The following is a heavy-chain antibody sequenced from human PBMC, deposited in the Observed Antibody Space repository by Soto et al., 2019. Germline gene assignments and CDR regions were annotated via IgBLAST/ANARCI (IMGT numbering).Heavy chain of an antibody. V-gene: IGHV4-61*01. D-gene: IGHD1-7*01. CDR3: ARDRRTGTTHFYYGMDV. Sequence: SETLSLTCTVSGVSVSSGSYYWSWIREPPEKGLEWIGYIYYRGSTHYNPSLESRVTISLDTSKSQFSLKLSSVTAADTAVYFCARDRRTGTTHFYYGMDVWGQGTTVTVSS. J-gene: IGHJ6*02. CDR1: GVSVSSGSYY. CDR2: IYYRGST.